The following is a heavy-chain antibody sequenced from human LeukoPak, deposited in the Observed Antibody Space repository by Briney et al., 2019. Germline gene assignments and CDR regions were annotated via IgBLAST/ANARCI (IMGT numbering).Heavy chain of an antibody. J-gene: IGHJ4*02. Sequence: GASVKVSCKASGYTFTGYYMHWVRQAPGQGLEWMGWINPNSGGTNYAQKFQGWVTMTRDASISTAYMELSRLRSDDTAVYYCAREGIAVAGFDYWGQGTLVTVPS. CDR2: INPNSGGT. D-gene: IGHD6-19*01. V-gene: IGHV1-2*04. CDR3: AREGIAVAGFDY. CDR1: GYTFTGYY.